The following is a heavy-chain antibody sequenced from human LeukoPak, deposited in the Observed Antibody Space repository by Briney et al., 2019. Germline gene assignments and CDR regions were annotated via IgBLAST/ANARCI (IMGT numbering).Heavy chain of an antibody. V-gene: IGHV1-69*04. D-gene: IGHD3-10*01. CDR3: ASSPHSGFWFDP. CDR2: IIPILGIA. Sequence: SVKVSCKASGGTFSSYAISWVRQAPGQGLEWMGRIIPILGIANYAQKFQGRVTITADKSTSTAYMELSSLRSEDTAVYYCASSPHSGFWFDPWGQGTLVTVSS. CDR1: GGTFSSYA. J-gene: IGHJ5*02.